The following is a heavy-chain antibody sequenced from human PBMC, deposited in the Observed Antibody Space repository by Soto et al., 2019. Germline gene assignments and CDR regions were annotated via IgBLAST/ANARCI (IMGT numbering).Heavy chain of an antibody. D-gene: IGHD6-6*01. J-gene: IGHJ5*02. CDR3: ARGPSIAALWFDP. CDR1: GGSFSGYY. Sequence: PSDTLSLTCAVSGGSFSGYYWSWIRQPPGKGLEWIGEINHSGSTNYNPSLKSRVTISVDTSKNQFSLKLSSVTAADTAVYYCARGPSIAALWFDPWGKGTLVTVSS. V-gene: IGHV4-34*01. CDR2: INHSGST.